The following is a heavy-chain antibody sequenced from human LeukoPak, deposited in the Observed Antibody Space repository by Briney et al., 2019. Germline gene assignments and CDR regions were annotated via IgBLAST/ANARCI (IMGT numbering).Heavy chain of an antibody. CDR3: ARGGHCSTTSCSNYDGMDV. J-gene: IGHJ6*02. D-gene: IGHD2-2*01. Sequence: PGRSLRLSCAASGFTFSNYAMHWVRQAPGKGLEWVAATWYDGSNKYYADSVKGRFTISRDNSKNTLFLQMNSLRAEDTAVYFCARGGHCSTTSCSNYDGMDVWGQGTTLTVSS. V-gene: IGHV3-33*08. CDR1: GFTFSNYA. CDR2: TWYDGSNK.